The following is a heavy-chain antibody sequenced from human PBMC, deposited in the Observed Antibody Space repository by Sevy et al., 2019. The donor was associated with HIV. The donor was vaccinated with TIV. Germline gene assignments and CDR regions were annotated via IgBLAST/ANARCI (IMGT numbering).Heavy chain of an antibody. J-gene: IGHJ4*02. Sequence: GGSLRLSCAASGFTFDDYTMHWVRQPPGKGLEWVSLISWDGGSTYYADSVKGRFTISRDNSKNSLYLQMNSLRTEDTALYYCAKDHSSGYYYLMDYWGQGTLVTVSS. CDR3: AKDHSSGYYYLMDY. CDR1: GFTFDDYT. D-gene: IGHD3-22*01. CDR2: ISWDGGST. V-gene: IGHV3-43*01.